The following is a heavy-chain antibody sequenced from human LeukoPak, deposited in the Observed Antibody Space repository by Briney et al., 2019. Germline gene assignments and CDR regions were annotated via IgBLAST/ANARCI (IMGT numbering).Heavy chain of an antibody. J-gene: IGHJ5*02. CDR1: GYTFTSYA. CDR2: INAGNGNT. D-gene: IGHD5-18*01. V-gene: IGHV1-3*01. CDR3: ARDFRAAMVSDWFDP. Sequence: WASVKVSCKASGYTFTSYAMHWVRQAPGQRLEWMGWINAGNGNTKYSQEFQGRVTITRDTSISTAYMELSRLRSDDTAVYYCARDFRAAMVSDWFDPWGQGTLVTVSS.